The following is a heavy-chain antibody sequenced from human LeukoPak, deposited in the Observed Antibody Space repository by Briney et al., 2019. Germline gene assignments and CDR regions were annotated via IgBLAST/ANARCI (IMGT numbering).Heavy chain of an antibody. CDR1: GYTFTSYD. CDR2: MSPNSGDT. D-gene: IGHD7-27*01. CDR3: ARGPPNWGYDY. J-gene: IGHJ4*02. Sequence: ASVKVSCKASGYTFTSYDFNWVRQATGQRPEWMGWMSPNSGDTGYAQKFQDRVTMTRNTSISTAYMELSSLRSDDMAVYYCARGPPNWGYDYWGPGTLVTVSP. V-gene: IGHV1-8*01.